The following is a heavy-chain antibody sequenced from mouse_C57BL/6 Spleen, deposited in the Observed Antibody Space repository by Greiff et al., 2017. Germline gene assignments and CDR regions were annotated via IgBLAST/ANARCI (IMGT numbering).Heavy chain of an antibody. V-gene: IGHV1-69*01. CDR2: IDPSDSYT. J-gene: IGHJ2*01. CDR3: ARGMPSDY. Sequence: QVQLQQPGAELVMPGASVKLSCKASGYTFTSYWMHWVKQRPGQGLEWIGEIDPSDSYTNYNQKFKGKSTLTVDKSSSTAYMQLSSLTSEDSAVLYCARGMPSDYWGQGTTLTVSS. CDR1: GYTFTSYW.